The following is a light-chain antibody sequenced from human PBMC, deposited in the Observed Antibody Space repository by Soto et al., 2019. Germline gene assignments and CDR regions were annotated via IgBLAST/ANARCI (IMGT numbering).Light chain of an antibody. J-gene: IGKJ4*01. V-gene: IGKV1-16*02. CDR2: AAP. CDR3: QQYKDYPLT. CDR1: QDISTS. Sequence: DIPMTQSPSSLSASVGDRITITCRASQDISTSLVWFQLKPGKAPKSLIYAAPRLLSGVPSKFSGSGSETDFTLTISSLQPEDFATYYCQQYKDYPLTFGGGTRVEIK.